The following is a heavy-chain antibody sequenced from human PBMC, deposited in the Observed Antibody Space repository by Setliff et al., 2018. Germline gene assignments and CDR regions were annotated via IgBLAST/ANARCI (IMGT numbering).Heavy chain of an antibody. CDR3: ARGTLPYYFDY. Sequence: PGGSLRLSCAASGFTFSNSWMSWVRQAPGKGLEWVANIKQDGSEKYYVDSVKGRFTISRDNAKNSLYLQMSSLRAEDTAVYYCARGTLPYYFDYWGQGTLVTVSS. J-gene: IGHJ4*02. V-gene: IGHV3-7*01. CDR1: GFTFSNSW. CDR2: IKQDGSEK.